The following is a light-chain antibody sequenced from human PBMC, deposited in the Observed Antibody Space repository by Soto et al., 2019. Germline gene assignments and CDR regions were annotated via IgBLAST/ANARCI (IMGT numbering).Light chain of an antibody. Sequence: QSALTQHASVSGSPGQSITISCTGTSSDVGSYNLVSWYQQHPGKAPKLMIYAGSKRPSGVSNRFSGSKSGNTASLTISGLQAEDEADYYCCSYAGSSTSVVFGVGTKLTVL. V-gene: IGLV2-23*01. CDR1: SSDVGSYNL. CDR2: AGS. J-gene: IGLJ2*01. CDR3: CSYAGSSTSVV.